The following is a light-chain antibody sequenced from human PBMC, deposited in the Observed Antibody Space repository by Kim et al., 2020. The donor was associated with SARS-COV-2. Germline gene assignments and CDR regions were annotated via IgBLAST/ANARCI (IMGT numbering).Light chain of an antibody. Sequence: DIQMTQSPSSLSTFVGDRVTITCRASQNITNFLSWYQQRPGKAPKLLIYSASYLQGGVPSRFSGSGSATDFTLTIGSLQPEDFATYFCQQSFTTPNTFGQGTKVDIK. CDR3: QQSFTTPNT. CDR1: QNITNF. J-gene: IGKJ1*01. CDR2: SAS. V-gene: IGKV1-39*01.